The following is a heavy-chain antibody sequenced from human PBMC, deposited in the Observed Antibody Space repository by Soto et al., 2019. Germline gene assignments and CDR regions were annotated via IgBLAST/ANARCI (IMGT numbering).Heavy chain of an antibody. CDR1: GGTFSSYA. CDR3: ARVAGSYGSYFDL. CDR2: INAGNGTT. V-gene: IGHV1-3*01. J-gene: IGHJ2*01. Sequence: ASVKVSCKASGGTFSSYAISWVRQAPGQRLEWMGGINAGNGTTNYAQKFQGRVTITRDTSASTAYMELSSLRSEDTAVYYCARVAGSYGSYFDLWGRGTLVTAPQ. D-gene: IGHD1-26*01.